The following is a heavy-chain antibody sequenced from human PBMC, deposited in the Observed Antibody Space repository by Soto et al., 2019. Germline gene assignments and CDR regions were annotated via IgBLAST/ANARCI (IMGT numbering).Heavy chain of an antibody. V-gene: IGHV1-18*01. CDR1: GYTFTSYG. J-gene: IGHJ6*03. Sequence: ASVKVSCKASGYTFTSYGISWVRQAPGQGLEWMGWISAYNGNTNYAQKLQGRVTMTTDTSTSTAYMELRSLRSDDTAVYYCARWRRRGYCGYDHASYYMDVWGKGTTVTVSS. D-gene: IGHD5-12*01. CDR2: ISAYNGNT. CDR3: ARWRRRGYCGYDHASYYMDV.